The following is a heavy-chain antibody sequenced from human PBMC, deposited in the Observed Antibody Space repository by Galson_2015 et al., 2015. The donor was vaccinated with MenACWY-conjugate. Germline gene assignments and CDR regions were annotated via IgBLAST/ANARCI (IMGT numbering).Heavy chain of an antibody. V-gene: IGHV3-30*02. D-gene: IGHD6-6*01. Sequence: SLRLSCAASGFAFRSYGMNWVRQAPGKGLEWVAFIAYDGSNEHYADSVKGRFTIARDNSQNTLSLQTCSLRLEDTAVYYCAKLAARHPRLDSWSQAPLVTVSS. CDR2: IAYDGSNE. CDR1: GFAFRSYG. CDR3: AKLAARHPRLDS. J-gene: IGHJ4*02.